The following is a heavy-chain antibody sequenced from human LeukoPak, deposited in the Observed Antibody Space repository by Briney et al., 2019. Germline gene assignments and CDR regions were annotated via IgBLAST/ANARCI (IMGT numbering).Heavy chain of an antibody. J-gene: IGHJ3*02. CDR2: ISGSGGST. CDR3: ARDRYGNHDAFDI. Sequence: GGSLRLSCAASGFTFSSYAMSWVRQAPGKGLEWVSAISGSGGSTYYADSVKGRFTISRDNSKNTLYLQMNSLRAEDTAVYYCARDRYGNHDAFDIWGQGTMVTVSS. CDR1: GFTFSSYA. D-gene: IGHD4-17*01. V-gene: IGHV3-23*01.